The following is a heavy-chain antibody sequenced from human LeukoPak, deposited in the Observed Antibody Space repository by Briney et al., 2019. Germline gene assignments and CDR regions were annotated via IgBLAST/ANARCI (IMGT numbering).Heavy chain of an antibody. Sequence: ASVKVSCKSSGYTFSNYGIDWLRQAPGQGLEWMGWISAYNGNTNYAQKLQGRVTMTTDTSTSTAYMELRSLTSDDTAVYYCARNYYDSSGLYYFDYWGQGTLVTVSS. CDR3: ARNYYDSSGLYYFDY. CDR2: ISAYNGNT. J-gene: IGHJ4*02. CDR1: GYTFSNYG. D-gene: IGHD3-22*01. V-gene: IGHV1-18*01.